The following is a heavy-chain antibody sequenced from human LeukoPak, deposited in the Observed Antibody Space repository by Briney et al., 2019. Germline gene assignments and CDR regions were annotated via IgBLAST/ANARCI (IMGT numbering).Heavy chain of an antibody. CDR3: AKDGYSSGWYFDY. J-gene: IGHJ4*02. CDR1: GFTFSSYA. D-gene: IGHD6-19*01. Sequence: GGSLRLSCAASGFTFSSYAMSWVRQAPGKGLEWVSAISGSGGNTYYADSVKGRFTISRDNPKNTLYLQMSSLRAEDTAVYYCAKDGYSSGWYFDYWGQGTLVTVSS. V-gene: IGHV3-23*01. CDR2: ISGSGGNT.